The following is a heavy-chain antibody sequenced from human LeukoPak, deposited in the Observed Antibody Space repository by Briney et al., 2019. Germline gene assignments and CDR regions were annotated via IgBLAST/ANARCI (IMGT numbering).Heavy chain of an antibody. Sequence: GGSLRLSCAASGFTFSGYYMSWVRQAPGKGLEWVSYISSSGSTIYYADSVKGRFTSSRDNAKNLLYLQTNSLRAEDTAVYYCARVQSVAAAWFDPWGQGTLVTVSS. CDR3: ARVQSVAAAWFDP. J-gene: IGHJ5*02. D-gene: IGHD6-13*01. CDR2: ISSSGSTI. V-gene: IGHV3-11*01. CDR1: GFTFSGYY.